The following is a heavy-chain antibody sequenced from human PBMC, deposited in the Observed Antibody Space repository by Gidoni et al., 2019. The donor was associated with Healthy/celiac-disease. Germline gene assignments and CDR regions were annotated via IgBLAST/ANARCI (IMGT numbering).Heavy chain of an antibody. CDR3: ARDLRGSSQRGNWFDP. J-gene: IGHJ5*02. D-gene: IGHD6-13*01. V-gene: IGHV4-61*01. CDR1: GGSVSSGRYY. Sequence: QVQLQESGPGLVKPSETLSLTCTVSGGSVSSGRYYWSWFRQPPGKGLEWIGYIYYSGSTNYNPSLKSRVTISVDTSKNQFSLKLSSVTAADTAVYYCARDLRGSSQRGNWFDPWGQGTLVTVSS. CDR2: IYYSGST.